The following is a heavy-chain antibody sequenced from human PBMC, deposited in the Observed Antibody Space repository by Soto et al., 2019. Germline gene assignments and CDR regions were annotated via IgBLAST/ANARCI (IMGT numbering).Heavy chain of an antibody. CDR2: FDPEDGET. CDR1: GYTLTELS. CDR3: ATATWPRDTASFDY. J-gene: IGHJ4*02. V-gene: IGHV1-24*01. Sequence: ASVKVSCKVSGYTLTELSMHWVRQAPGKGLEWMGGFDPEDGETIYAQKFQGRVTMTEDTSTDTAYMELSSLRSEDTAVYYCATATWPRDTASFDYWGQGTLVTVSS.